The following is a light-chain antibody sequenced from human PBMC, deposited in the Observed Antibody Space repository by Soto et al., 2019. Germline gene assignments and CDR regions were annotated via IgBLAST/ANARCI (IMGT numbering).Light chain of an antibody. CDR3: QHYNSYSEA. CDR1: QTISNW. J-gene: IGKJ1*01. CDR2: KAS. V-gene: IGKV1-5*03. Sequence: IHMTHSPSTLSASVGDRVTITCRASQTISNWLAWYQQKPGKAPKLLIYKASTLKSGVPSRFSGSGSGTEFTLTISSLQPDDFATYYCQHYNSYSEAFGQGTKVDI.